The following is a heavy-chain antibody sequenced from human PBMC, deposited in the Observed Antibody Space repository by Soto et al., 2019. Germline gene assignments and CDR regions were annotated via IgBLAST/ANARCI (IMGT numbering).Heavy chain of an antibody. CDR1: GGSISSGGYY. CDR2: IYYSGST. Sequence: QVQLQESGPGLVKPSQTLSLTCTVSGGSISSGGYYWSWIRQPPGKGLEWIGYIYYSGSTYYNPSLKSRVTISVDTSKNQFSLKLSSVTAADTAVYYCAREAAGILNWFDPWCQGTLVTVSS. J-gene: IGHJ5*02. V-gene: IGHV4-31*03. CDR3: AREAAGILNWFDP. D-gene: IGHD6-25*01.